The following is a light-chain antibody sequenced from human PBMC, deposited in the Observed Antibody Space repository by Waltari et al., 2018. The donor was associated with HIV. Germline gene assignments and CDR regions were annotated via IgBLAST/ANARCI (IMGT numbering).Light chain of an antibody. Sequence: QSVLTQPPSVSEAPRQRVTISCSGRSSNIGTNAVNWYQQVPGKAPKLLIYYDDLLSSGVSDRFSGSKSGTSASLAIRGLQSEDEAEYYCAAWDDYLNGYVFGSGTKVTVL. CDR1: SSNIGTNA. J-gene: IGLJ1*01. CDR3: AAWDDYLNGYV. V-gene: IGLV1-36*01. CDR2: YDD.